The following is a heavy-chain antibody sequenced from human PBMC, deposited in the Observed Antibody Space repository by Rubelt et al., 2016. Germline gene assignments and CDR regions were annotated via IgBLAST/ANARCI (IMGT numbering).Heavy chain of an antibody. V-gene: IGHV1-69*10. CDR1: GGTFSSYA. CDR3: ARDNSDKRVWWFDP. D-gene: IGHD2-21*02. J-gene: IGHJ5*02. CDR2: IIPILGIA. Sequence: QVQLVQSGAEVKKPGSSVKVSCKASGGTFSSYAISWVRQAPGQGLEWMGGIIPILGIANYAKKFQGRVTVTRDTSTSTLYMELSSLRFEDTAVYYCARDNSDKRVWWFDPWGQGTLVTVSS.